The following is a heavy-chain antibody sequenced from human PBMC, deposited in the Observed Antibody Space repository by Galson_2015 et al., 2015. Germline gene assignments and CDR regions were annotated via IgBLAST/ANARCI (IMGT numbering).Heavy chain of an antibody. Sequence: SLRLSCAASGFTFGSYGMHWVRQAPGKGLEWVAVVWFDASDKYYADSVKGRFTISRDNSKSTVYLQMNSLRAEDTAVYYCVRGYCSGGTCNEAYWGQGTLVTVSS. V-gene: IGHV3-33*01. J-gene: IGHJ4*02. CDR2: VWFDASDK. D-gene: IGHD2-15*01. CDR1: GFTFGSYG. CDR3: VRGYCSGGTCNEAY.